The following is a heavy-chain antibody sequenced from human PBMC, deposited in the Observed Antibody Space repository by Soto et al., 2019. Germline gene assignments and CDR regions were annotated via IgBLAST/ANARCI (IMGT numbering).Heavy chain of an antibody. V-gene: IGHV3-23*01. Sequence: GGSLRLSCAASGFTFSSYAMSWVRQAPGKGLEWVSAISGSGGSTYYADSVKGRFTISRDNSKNTLYLQMNSLRAEDTAVYYCAKATPGTMIVVVPPYFDYWGQGALVTVSS. J-gene: IGHJ4*02. CDR1: GFTFSSYA. D-gene: IGHD3-22*01. CDR3: AKATPGTMIVVVPPYFDY. CDR2: ISGSGGST.